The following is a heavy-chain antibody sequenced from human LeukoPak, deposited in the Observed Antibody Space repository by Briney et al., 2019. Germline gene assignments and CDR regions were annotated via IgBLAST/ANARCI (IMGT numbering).Heavy chain of an antibody. CDR2: IRFDGINK. V-gene: IGHV3-30*02. CDR3: AKERTRVAGGWT. J-gene: IGHJ5*02. Sequence: GGSLRLSCAASGFSFSSYPMHWVRQAPGKGLEWVAFIRFDGINKYYADSVKGRFTISRDNSKNTVYLQMNSLRTEDTAVYYCAKERTRVAGGWTWGQGTLVTVSS. D-gene: IGHD6-19*01. CDR1: GFSFSSYP.